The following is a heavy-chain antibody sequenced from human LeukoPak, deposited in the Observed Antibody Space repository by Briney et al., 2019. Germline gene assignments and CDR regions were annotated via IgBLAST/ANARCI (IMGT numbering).Heavy chain of an antibody. CDR3: ARHSRHFYYDSSGPHLYFDY. J-gene: IGHJ4*02. CDR1: GGSISSYY. D-gene: IGHD3-22*01. CDR2: IYYSGST. Sequence: SETLSLTCTVSGGSISSYYWSWIRQPPGKGLEWIGYIYYSGSTNYNPSLKSRVTISVDTSKNHSSLMLSSATAADTAVYYCARHSRHFYYDSSGPHLYFDYWGQGTLVTVSS. V-gene: IGHV4-59*08.